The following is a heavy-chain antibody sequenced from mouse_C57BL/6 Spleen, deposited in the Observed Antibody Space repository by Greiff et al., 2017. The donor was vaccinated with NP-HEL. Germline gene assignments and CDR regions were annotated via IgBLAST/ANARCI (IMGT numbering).Heavy chain of an antibody. CDR3: TTRSSCYGFDY. CDR1: GFNIKDYY. Sequence: EVQLQQSGAELVRPGDSVKLSCTASGFNIKDYYMHWVKQRPEQGLEWIGRIDREDGDTEYAPKFQGKATMTAYTSANTAYLQLSSLTSEDTAVYYCTTRSSCYGFDYWGQGTTLTVSA. V-gene: IGHV14-1*01. D-gene: IGHD3-2*02. J-gene: IGHJ2*01. CDR2: IDREDGDT.